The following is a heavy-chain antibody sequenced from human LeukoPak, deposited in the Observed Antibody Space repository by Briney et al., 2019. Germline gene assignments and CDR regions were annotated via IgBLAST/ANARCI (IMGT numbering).Heavy chain of an antibody. D-gene: IGHD3-9*01. CDR3: ARDVNYDILTGYYGMDV. CDR2: IYYSGST. Sequence: SETLSLTCTVSSGSVSSGSYYWSWIRQPPGKGLEWIGYIYYSGSTNYNPSLKSRVTISVDTSKNQFSLKLSSVTAADTAVYYCARDVNYDILTGYYGMDVWGKGTTVTVSS. V-gene: IGHV4-61*01. J-gene: IGHJ6*04. CDR1: SGSVSSGSYY.